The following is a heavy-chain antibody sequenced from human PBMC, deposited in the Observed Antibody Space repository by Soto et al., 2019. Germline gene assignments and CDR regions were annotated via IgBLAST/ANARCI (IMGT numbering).Heavy chain of an antibody. CDR3: ARATSGDQIDY. V-gene: IGHV3-33*01. J-gene: IGHJ4*02. D-gene: IGHD2-21*02. Sequence: VQLVESGGGVVQPGTSLRLSCVASGFTFNTHGMHWVRQAPGKGLEWVAVIWYDGSDQYYADSVKGRFTVARDNSKNTLYLQVNRLRADDTAVYYCARATSGDQIDYWGQGTLVTVSS. CDR1: GFTFNTHG. CDR2: IWYDGSDQ.